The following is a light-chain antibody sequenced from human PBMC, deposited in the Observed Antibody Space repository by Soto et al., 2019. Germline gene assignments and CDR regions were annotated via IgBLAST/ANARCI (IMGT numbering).Light chain of an antibody. J-gene: IGKJ5*01. CDR3: QQYDDLPIT. V-gene: IGKV1-33*01. Sequence: DIQMTQSPSSLSASVGDTVTITCQASQDISHDLNWYQQKPGKALKPLIYDASNVHPGVPSRFRGSGSGTEFSFNITSLQPEDVATYYWQQYDDLPITFGQGTRLEIK. CDR1: QDISHD. CDR2: DAS.